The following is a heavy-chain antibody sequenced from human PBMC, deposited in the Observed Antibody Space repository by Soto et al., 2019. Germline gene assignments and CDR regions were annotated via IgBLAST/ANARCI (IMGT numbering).Heavy chain of an antibody. Sequence: DSVKVSCKASGYTFTSYGISWVRQAPGQGLEWMGWISAYNGNTNYAQKLQGRVTMTTDTSTSTAYMELRSLRSDDTAVHYCAPTGTTAGVVIGEDAFDIWGQVTMVTVSS. D-gene: IGHD3-3*01. CDR3: APTGTTAGVVIGEDAFDI. CDR2: ISAYNGNT. V-gene: IGHV1-18*01. J-gene: IGHJ3*02. CDR1: GYTFTSYG.